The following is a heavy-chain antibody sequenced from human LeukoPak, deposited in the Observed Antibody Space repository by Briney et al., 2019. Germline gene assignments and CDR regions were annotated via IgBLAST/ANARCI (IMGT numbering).Heavy chain of an antibody. J-gene: IGHJ5*02. CDR2: INPNSGGT. CDR1: GYTFTAFY. V-gene: IGHV1-2*02. D-gene: IGHD2-15*01. Sequence: GASVKVSCRASGYTFTAFYIHCVRQAPGQGLEWMGWINPNSGGTNYAQNFQGGVTMTRDTSITTAYMELSRLRSDDTALYYCAVVVVASTEDYNWFDPWGQGTLVTVSS. CDR3: AVVVVASTEDYNWFDP.